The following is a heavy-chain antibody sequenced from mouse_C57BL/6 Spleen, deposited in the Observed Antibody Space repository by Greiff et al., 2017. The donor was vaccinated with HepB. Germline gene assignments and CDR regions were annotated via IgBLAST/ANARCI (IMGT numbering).Heavy chain of an antibody. D-gene: IGHD1-1*01. Sequence: EVKVVESGGGLVKPGGSLKLSCAASGFTFSDYGMHWVRQAPEKGLEWVAYISSGSSTIYYADTVKGRFTISRDNAKNTLFLQMTSLRSEDTAMYYCATYDGSSSYYFDYWGQGTTLTVSS. J-gene: IGHJ2*01. CDR2: ISSGSSTI. CDR3: ATYDGSSSYYFDY. V-gene: IGHV5-17*01. CDR1: GFTFSDYG.